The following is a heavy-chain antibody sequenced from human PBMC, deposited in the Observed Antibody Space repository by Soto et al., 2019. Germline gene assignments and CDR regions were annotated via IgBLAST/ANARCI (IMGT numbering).Heavy chain of an antibody. V-gene: IGHV1-69*13. Sequence: ASVKVSCKASGGTFSSYAISWVRQAPGQGLEWMGGIIPIFGTANYAQKFQGRVTITADESTSTAYMELSSLRSEDTAVYYCARVDYDSSGHGYCFDYWGQGTLVTVSS. CDR1: GGTFSSYA. J-gene: IGHJ4*02. CDR2: IIPIFGTA. CDR3: ARVDYDSSGHGYCFDY. D-gene: IGHD3-22*01.